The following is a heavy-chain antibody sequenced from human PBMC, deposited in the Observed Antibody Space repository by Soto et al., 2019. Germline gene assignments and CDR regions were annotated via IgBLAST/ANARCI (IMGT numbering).Heavy chain of an antibody. CDR1: GFIFRSYT. V-gene: IGHV3-64D*06. D-gene: IGHD5-18*01. J-gene: IGHJ3*02. Sequence: HPGGSLRLSCSASGFIFRSYTIYWVRQAPGKGLEYVSAISNDGGTTYYADSVKGRFTISRDNSKNMLYLQMSSLRVEDTAVYYCAKGGYSYGYSAFDIWGKGTMVTVAS. CDR3: AKGGYSYGYSAFDI. CDR2: ISNDGGTT.